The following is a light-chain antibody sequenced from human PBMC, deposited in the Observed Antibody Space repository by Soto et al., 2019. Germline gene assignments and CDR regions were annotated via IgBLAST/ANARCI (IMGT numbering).Light chain of an antibody. V-gene: IGKV3-20*01. CDR2: RTS. Sequence: EIVLTQSPGTLSLSPGERATLSCRVSQSVYSNYLAWYQQKPGQAPRLLIYRTSTRATGIPERFSGSGSGTDFTLTXSRLEPEDXAVYYCQQDGRSPWTF. CDR1: QSVYSNY. J-gene: IGKJ1*01. CDR3: QQDGRSPWT.